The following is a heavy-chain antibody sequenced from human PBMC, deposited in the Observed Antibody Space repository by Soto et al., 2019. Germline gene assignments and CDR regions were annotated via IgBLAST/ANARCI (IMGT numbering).Heavy chain of an antibody. CDR2: IAGSGGMT. V-gene: IGHV3-23*01. J-gene: IGHJ3*01. D-gene: IGHD3-9*01. Sequence: LRLSCAASGFTFSSYAMTWVRLAPGRGLEWVATIAGSGGMTYYTNSVRGRFTISRDNSKNTVSLQMSSLRAEDTAMYFCAKVNFFDTPGTFDVWGQGTPVTVSS. CDR3: AKVNFFDTPGTFDV. CDR1: GFTFSSYA.